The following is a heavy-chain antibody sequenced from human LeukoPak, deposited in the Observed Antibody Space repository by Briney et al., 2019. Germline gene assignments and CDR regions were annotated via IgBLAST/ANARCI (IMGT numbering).Heavy chain of an antibody. D-gene: IGHD6-13*01. CDR2: INHSGST. Sequence: SETLSLTCAVYGGSFSGYYWSWFRQPPGKGLEWIGEINHSGSTNYNPSLKSRVTISVDTSKNQFSLKLSSVTAADTAVYYCARRTAAAGFDYWGQGTLVTVSS. CDR1: GGSFSGYY. V-gene: IGHV4-34*01. J-gene: IGHJ4*02. CDR3: ARRTAAAGFDY.